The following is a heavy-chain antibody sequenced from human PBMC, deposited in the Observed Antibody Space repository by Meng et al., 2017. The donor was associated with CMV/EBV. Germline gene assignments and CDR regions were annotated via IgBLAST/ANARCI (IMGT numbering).Heavy chain of an antibody. CDR3: ARDNRRGGVDY. D-gene: IGHD3-3*01. J-gene: IGHJ4*02. Sequence: VALQESRPGLGKPSQTLSLTCTVSGGSISSGDYYWSWIRQPPGKGLEWIGYIYYSGSTYYNPSLKSRVTISVDTSKNQFSLKLSSVTAADTAVYYCARDNRRGGVDYWGQGTLVTVSS. V-gene: IGHV4-30-4*08. CDR1: GGSISSGDYY. CDR2: IYYSGST.